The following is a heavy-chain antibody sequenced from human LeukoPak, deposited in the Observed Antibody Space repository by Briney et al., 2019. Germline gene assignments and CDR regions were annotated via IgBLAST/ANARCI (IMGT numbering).Heavy chain of an antibody. V-gene: IGHV4-39*01. D-gene: IGHD4-17*01. J-gene: IGHJ4*02. Sequence: SETLSLTCTVSGGSISSSSYYWGWIRQPPGKGLEWIGCIYYIGSTHYNPSLKSRVTISVDTSKNQFSLKLSSVTAADTAVYYCARWTTVTHDYWGQGTLVTVSS. CDR3: ARWTTVTHDY. CDR2: IYYIGST. CDR1: GGSISSSSYY.